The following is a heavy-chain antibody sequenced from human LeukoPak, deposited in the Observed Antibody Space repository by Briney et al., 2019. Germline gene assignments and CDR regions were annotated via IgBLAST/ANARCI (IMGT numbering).Heavy chain of an antibody. Sequence: GGSLRLSCAASGFTYSSYAMSWVRKAPGKGLEWVSAISGSGGSTYYADSVKGRFTISRDNSKNTLYLQMNSLRAEDTAVYYCAKDPAYYYDSSGRGLAFDIWGQGTMVTVSS. D-gene: IGHD3-22*01. V-gene: IGHV3-23*01. CDR2: ISGSGGST. CDR1: GFTYSSYA. CDR3: AKDPAYYYDSSGRGLAFDI. J-gene: IGHJ3*02.